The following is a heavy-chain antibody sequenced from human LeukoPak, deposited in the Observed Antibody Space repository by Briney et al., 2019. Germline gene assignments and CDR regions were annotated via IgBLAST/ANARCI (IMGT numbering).Heavy chain of an antibody. J-gene: IGHJ4*02. D-gene: IGHD2-21*02. CDR2: IYYSGST. CDR1: GGSISSSSYY. V-gene: IGHV4-39*01. CDR3: ARQFIVVVTAIPDY. Sequence: SETLSLTCTVSGGSISSSSYYWGWIRQPPGKGLEWIGSIYYSGSTYYNPSLKSRVTISVDTSKNQFSLKLSSVTAADTAVYYCARQFIVVVTAIPDYWGQGTLVTVSS.